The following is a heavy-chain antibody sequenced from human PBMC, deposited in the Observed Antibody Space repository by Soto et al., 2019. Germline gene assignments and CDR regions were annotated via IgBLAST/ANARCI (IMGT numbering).Heavy chain of an antibody. CDR2: INPSGGST. J-gene: IGHJ6*02. CDR1: GYTFTSYY. V-gene: IGHV1-46*01. D-gene: IGHD2-2*02. Sequence: ASVKVSCKASGYTFTSYYMHWVRQAPGQGLEWMGIINPSGGSTSYAQKFQGRVTMTRDTSTSTVYMELSSLRSEDTAVYYCARDRLGPSGYCSSTSCYSGGMDVWRQGTTVTVSS. CDR3: ARDRLGPSGYCSSTSCYSGGMDV.